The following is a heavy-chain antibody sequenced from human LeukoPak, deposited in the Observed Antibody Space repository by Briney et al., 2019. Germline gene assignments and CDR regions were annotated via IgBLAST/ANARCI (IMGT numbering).Heavy chain of an antibody. J-gene: IGHJ4*02. CDR1: GYTFTSYG. CDR2: ISAYNGNT. D-gene: IGHD3-22*01. V-gene: IGHV1-18*01. Sequence: ASVKVSCKASGYTFTSYGISWVRQAPGQGLEWMGWISAYNGNTNYAQKLQGRVTMTTDTSTSTAYMELSRLTSDDTAVFYCARGPDSSGFYPSDYWGQGTLVTVSS. CDR3: ARGPDSSGFYPSDY.